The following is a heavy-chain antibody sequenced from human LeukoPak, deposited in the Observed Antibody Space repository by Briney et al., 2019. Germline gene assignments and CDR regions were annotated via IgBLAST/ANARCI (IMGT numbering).Heavy chain of an antibody. CDR1: GFTFSNAW. V-gene: IGHV3-15*01. CDR2: IKSWTDDGTT. D-gene: IGHD4-17*01. Sequence: KPGGSLRLSCAASGFTFSNAWMSWVRQAPGKGLEWVGRIKSWTDDGTTDYAAAVKGRFTISRDDSQNTMFLQINNLKIEDTAVYYCSTDTSVRGYGDFFDDWGKGTLVTVSS. CDR3: STDTSVRGYGDFFDD. J-gene: IGHJ4*02.